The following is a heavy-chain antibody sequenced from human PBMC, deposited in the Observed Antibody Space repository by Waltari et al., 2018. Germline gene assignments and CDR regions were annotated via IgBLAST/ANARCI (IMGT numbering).Heavy chain of an antibody. J-gene: IGHJ6*02. Sequence: QVQLQESGPRLVKPSETLSLTCAVSGASISRGNWWRWVRKSPEKGLEWIGEIFHTGSSIYNPSLESRVTISVDKSNNQFSLNLKSVTAADTAVYYCAKSQADYVDYYGMAVWGQGTTVTVSS. V-gene: IGHV4-4*02. CDR3: AKSQADYVDYYGMAV. CDR1: GASISRGNW. CDR2: IFHTGSS. D-gene: IGHD4-17*01.